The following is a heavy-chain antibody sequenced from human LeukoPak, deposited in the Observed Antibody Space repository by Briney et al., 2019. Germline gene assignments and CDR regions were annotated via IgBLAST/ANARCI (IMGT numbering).Heavy chain of an antibody. V-gene: IGHV3-7*04. J-gene: IGHJ4*02. CDR1: GFDFDNYW. CDR3: SRGQGCAY. CDR2: MNQDGSEQ. D-gene: IGHD6-19*01. Sequence: PGGSLRLSCEASGFDFDNYWMTWVRQAPGKGLEWAANMNQDGSEQYYVDSVKGRFSISRDNAKKSLYLQMNSLRAEDTAVYYCSRGQGCAYWGQGTLVTVSS.